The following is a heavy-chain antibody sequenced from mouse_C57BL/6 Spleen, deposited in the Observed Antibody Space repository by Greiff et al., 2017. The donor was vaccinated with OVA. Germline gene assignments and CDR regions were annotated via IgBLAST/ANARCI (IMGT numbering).Heavy chain of an antibody. Sequence: QVQLQQPGAELVKPGASVKLSCKASGYTFTSYWMQWVKQRPGQGLEWIGEIDPSDSYTNYNQKFKGKATLTVDTSSSTAYMQLSSLTSEDSAVYDCARSSGGAMDYWGQGTSVTVSS. J-gene: IGHJ4*01. CDR3: ARSSGGAMDY. CDR1: GYTFTSYW. D-gene: IGHD3-2*02. CDR2: IDPSDSYT. V-gene: IGHV1-50*01.